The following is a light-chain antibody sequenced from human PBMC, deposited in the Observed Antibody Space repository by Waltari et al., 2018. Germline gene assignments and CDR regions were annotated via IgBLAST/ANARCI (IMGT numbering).Light chain of an antibody. CDR2: WAS. V-gene: IGKV4-1*01. J-gene: IGKJ2*01. CDR3: QQYYDIPVT. CDR1: QSVLYNTDNTNY. Sequence: DIVMTQSPDSLPVSLGERATLNCKSSQSVLYNTDNTNYLSWYQQKPGQSPKLLIYWASTRESGVPDRFSGSGSGTDFTLTISGLQADDAAISFCQQYYDIPVTFGQGTRLEIK.